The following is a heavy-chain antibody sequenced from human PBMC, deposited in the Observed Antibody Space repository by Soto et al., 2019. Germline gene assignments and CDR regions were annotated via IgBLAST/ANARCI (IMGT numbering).Heavy chain of an antibody. V-gene: IGHV3-33*01. J-gene: IGHJ6*02. CDR1: GFTFNNYG. CDR3: ARRQIPPPTRGAANARGGMDV. D-gene: IGHD6-13*01. CDR2: IWTDGSNS. Sequence: QVQLVESGGGVVQPGRSLRLSCAASGFTFNNYGIHWVRQAPGKGLCWLAVIWTDGSNSSYANPEKARFTISRDNSKNTLYLQMSSLRAEDTAVYYCARRQIPPPTRGAANARGGMDVWGQGTTGTVSS.